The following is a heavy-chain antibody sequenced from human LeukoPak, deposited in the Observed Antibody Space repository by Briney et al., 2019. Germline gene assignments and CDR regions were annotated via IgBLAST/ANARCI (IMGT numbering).Heavy chain of an antibody. D-gene: IGHD6-25*01. J-gene: IGHJ4*02. CDR2: IIVSGAT. CDR3: AKGSVGNADFAY. V-gene: IGHV3-23*01. Sequence: WVSSIIVSGATYYADSVKARFTISRDSFRDMLFLQMDSLRVEDTAVYFCAKGSVGNADFAYWGQGALVTVSS.